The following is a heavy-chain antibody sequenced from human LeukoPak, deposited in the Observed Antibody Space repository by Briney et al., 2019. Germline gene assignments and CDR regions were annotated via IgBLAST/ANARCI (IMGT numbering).Heavy chain of an antibody. CDR3: AKNGQSGFSFDP. D-gene: IGHD1-26*01. J-gene: IGHJ5*02. CDR1: GGSFSGYY. V-gene: IGHV4-34*01. CDR2: INHSGST. Sequence: SETLSLTCAVYGGSFSGYYWSWIRQPPGKGLEWIGEINHSGSTNYNPPLKSRVTISVDKSKNQFSLKLSSVTAADTAVYYCAKNGQSGFSFDPWGQGTLVTVSS.